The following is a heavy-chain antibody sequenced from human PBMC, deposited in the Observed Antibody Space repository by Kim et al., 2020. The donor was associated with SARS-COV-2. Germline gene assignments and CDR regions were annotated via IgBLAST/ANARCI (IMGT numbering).Heavy chain of an antibody. V-gene: IGHV3-23*01. CDR2: IHSNGVDT. Sequence: GGSLGLSCAASGFTFSTHAMSWVRQDPQKGLEWVSSIHSNGVDTYYAAAARGRFTISRDNSKNNVYLQMNSLRVEDTALYYWVKAMRPSGWHFEDGGDYWGQGTLVSVSS. D-gene: IGHD3-3*01. J-gene: IGHJ4*02. CDR1: GFTFSTHA. CDR3: VKAMRPSGWHFEDGGDY.